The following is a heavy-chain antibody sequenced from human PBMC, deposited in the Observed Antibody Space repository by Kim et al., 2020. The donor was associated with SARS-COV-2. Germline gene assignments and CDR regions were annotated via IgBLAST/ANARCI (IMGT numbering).Heavy chain of an antibody. Sequence: DGNNTAYADTVKGRFIISRDHAKSKLYLQLNSLSAEDTAVYYGLRVREVWGQGTLVTVSS. V-gene: IGHV3-74*01. CDR3: LRVREV. J-gene: IGHJ4*02. CDR2: DGNNT.